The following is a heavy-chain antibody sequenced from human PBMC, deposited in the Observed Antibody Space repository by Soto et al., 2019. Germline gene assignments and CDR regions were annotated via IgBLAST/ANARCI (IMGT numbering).Heavy chain of an antibody. J-gene: IGHJ4*02. CDR2: ISGSGGST. Sequence: GESLKISCAASGFTFSSYTMNWVRQGPGKGLEWVSAISGSGGSTYYADSVKGRFTISRDNSRSTLYLQMNSLRAEDTAVYYCAKGHSGYYYYFDYWGQGTLVTVSS. CDR3: AKGHSGYYYYFDY. V-gene: IGHV3-23*01. D-gene: IGHD3-22*01. CDR1: GFTFSSYT.